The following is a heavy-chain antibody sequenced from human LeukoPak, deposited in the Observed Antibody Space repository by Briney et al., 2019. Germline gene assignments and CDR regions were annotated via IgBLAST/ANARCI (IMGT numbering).Heavy chain of an antibody. J-gene: IGHJ4*02. V-gene: IGHV3-30*18. CDR2: ISYDGSNK. D-gene: IGHD4-17*01. CDR1: GFTFSSYG. Sequence: PGRSLRLSCAASGFTFSSYGMHWVRQAPGKGLEWMAVISYDGSNKYYADSVKGRFTISRDNSKNTLYLQMNSLRAEDTAVYYCAKASPRVWTTVTTIDYWGQGTLVTVSS. CDR3: AKASPRVWTTVTTIDY.